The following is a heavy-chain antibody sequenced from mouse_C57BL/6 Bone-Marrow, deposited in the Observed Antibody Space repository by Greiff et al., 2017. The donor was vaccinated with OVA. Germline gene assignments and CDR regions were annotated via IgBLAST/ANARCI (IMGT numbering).Heavy chain of an antibody. CDR2: IWRGGST. CDR1: GFSLTSYG. CDR3: ARRMDY. V-gene: IGHV2-2*01. J-gene: IGHJ4*01. Sequence: QVQLKESGPGLVQPSQSLSITCTASGFSLTSYGVHWVRQSPGKGLEWLGVIWRGGSTAYNAAFISRLSISKDNSKSQVFFKMNSLQADDTAIYYCARRMDYWGQGTSVTVSS.